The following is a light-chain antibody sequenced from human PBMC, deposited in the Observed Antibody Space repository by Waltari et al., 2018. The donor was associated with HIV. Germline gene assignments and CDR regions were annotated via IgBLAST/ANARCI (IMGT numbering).Light chain of an antibody. J-gene: IGKJ5*01. CDR2: DAS. CDR1: QSVSSN. V-gene: IGKV3-15*01. CDR3: QHYNDWPIT. Sequence: EIVMKQSPATLSVSPGESATFSCSASQSVSSNLACYQQIPGQAPRLLIYDASTRPTGSPARFSGSGSGTEFTLTISSLQSEDFAIYYCQHYNDWPITFGQGTRLEIK.